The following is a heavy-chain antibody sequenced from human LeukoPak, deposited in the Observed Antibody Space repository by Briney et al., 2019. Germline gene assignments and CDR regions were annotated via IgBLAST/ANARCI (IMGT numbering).Heavy chain of an antibody. CDR2: IGYSAGDT. V-gene: IGHV3-23*01. CDR1: GFTVTSYA. J-gene: IGHJ4*02. D-gene: IGHD4-17*01. CDR3: AKDDDGHHHGVDH. Sequence: PGGSLRVSCAASGFTVTSYAMTWVRQAQGKGLEWVSAIGYSAGDTYYADSVKGRFTISRDNSMNTLYLQMSSLRADDTALYYCAKDDDGHHHGVDHWGQGTLVTVSS.